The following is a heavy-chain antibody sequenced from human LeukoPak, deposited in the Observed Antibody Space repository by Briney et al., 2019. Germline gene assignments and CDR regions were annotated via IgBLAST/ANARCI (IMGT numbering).Heavy chain of an antibody. CDR3: AVTRRDGYNGNWFDP. D-gene: IGHD5-24*01. Sequence: PSETLSLTCTVSGGSISSSSYYWGWIRQPPGKGLEWIGSIYYSGSTYYHPSLKSRVTISVDTSKNQFSLELSSVTAADTAVYYCAVTRRDGYNGNWFDPWGQGTLVTVSS. CDR2: IYYSGST. J-gene: IGHJ5*02. V-gene: IGHV4-39*01. CDR1: GGSISSSSYY.